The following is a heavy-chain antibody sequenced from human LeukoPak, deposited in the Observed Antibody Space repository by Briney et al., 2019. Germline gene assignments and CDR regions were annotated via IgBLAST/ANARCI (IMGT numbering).Heavy chain of an antibody. D-gene: IGHD3-9*01. CDR3: ARSWISYDILTGYYEPFDY. CDR1: GFTFDDYA. J-gene: IGHJ4*02. Sequence: GSLRLSCAASGFTFDDYAMHWVRQAPGKELEWVAVISSDGTNKYYADSMKGRFTISRDNAKNSLYLQMNSLRAEDTAVYYCARSWISYDILTGYYEPFDYWGQGTLVTVSS. V-gene: IGHV3-30-3*01. CDR2: ISSDGTNK.